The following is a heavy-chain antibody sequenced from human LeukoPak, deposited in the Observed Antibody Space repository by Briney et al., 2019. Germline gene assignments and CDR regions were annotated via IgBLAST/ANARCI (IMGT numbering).Heavy chain of an antibody. CDR1: GFTFSSHW. CDR3: TRDWQAPYLYYMDV. V-gene: IGHV3-7*01. D-gene: IGHD2-2*02. CDR2: INQGGSVR. J-gene: IGHJ6*03. Sequence: GGSLRLSCAASGFTFSSHWMSWVRQAAGKGPEWVANINQGGSVRYYVDSVKGRFTISRDNAKNSLYLQMDSLRAEDTAVYYCTRDWQAPYLYYMDVWGKGTTVTVSS.